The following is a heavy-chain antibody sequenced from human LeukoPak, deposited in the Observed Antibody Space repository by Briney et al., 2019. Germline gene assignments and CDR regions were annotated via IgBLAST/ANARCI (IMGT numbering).Heavy chain of an antibody. D-gene: IGHD3-22*01. V-gene: IGHV4-61*02. CDR2: IYTSGST. J-gene: IGHJ4*02. CDR1: GYSISSGYY. Sequence: PSETLSLTCTVSGYSISSGYYWGWIRQPAGKGLEWIGRIYTSGSTNYNPSLKSRVTISVDTSKNQFSLKLSSVTDADTAVYYCARLNYYDSSGYSKYYFDYWGQGTLVTVSS. CDR3: ARLNYYDSSGYSKYYFDY.